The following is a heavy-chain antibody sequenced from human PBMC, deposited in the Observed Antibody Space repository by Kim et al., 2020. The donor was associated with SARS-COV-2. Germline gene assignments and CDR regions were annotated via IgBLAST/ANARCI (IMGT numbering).Heavy chain of an antibody. D-gene: IGHD3-16*01. Sequence: GRSLRLSCAASGFSFSNYDLHWVRQPPGKGLEWAAVVSGDGRDQSYADSVRGRFTISRDKSKNTLYLEMSGLRPEDTAVYFCARPGGPGKTWSWFDTWG. V-gene: IGHV3-30*04. CDR1: GFSFSNYD. J-gene: IGHJ5*01. CDR3: ARPGGPGKTWSWFDT. CDR2: VSGDGRDQ.